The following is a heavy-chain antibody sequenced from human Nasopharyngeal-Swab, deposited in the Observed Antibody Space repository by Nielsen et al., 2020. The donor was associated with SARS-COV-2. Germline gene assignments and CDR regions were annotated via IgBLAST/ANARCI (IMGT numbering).Heavy chain of an antibody. CDR3: ARVHRVIDAFDI. CDR1: GVTFSSYG. Sequence: GGSLRLSCAASGVTFSSYGMHWVRQAPGKGLEWVAVISYDGSNKYYADSVKGRFTISRDNSKNTLYLQMNSLRAEDTAVYYCARVHRVIDAFDIWGQGTMVTVSS. CDR2: ISYDGSNK. V-gene: IGHV3-30*03. D-gene: IGHD2-21*01. J-gene: IGHJ3*02.